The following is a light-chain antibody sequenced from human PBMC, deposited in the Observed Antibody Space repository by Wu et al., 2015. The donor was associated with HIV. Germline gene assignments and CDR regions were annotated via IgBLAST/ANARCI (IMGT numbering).Light chain of an antibody. J-gene: IGKJ2*03. CDR2: KAS. Sequence: DIQMTQSPSTLSASVGDRVTITCRASQSISSWLAWYQQKPGKAPKLLIYKASSLESGVPSRFSGSGSVTKFTLTVSSLQPDDFATYYCQQYNSYPYSFGQGTKLEIK. V-gene: IGKV1-5*03. CDR3: QQYNSYPYS. CDR1: QSISSW.